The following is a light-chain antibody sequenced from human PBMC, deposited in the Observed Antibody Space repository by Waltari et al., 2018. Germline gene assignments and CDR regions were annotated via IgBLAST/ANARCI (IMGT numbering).Light chain of an antibody. J-gene: IGLJ1*01. Sequence: QSALTQPASVSGSPGQSITISCTGTSSDVGAYDYVSWYQQYPGKAPQLVIHDVSSRPSGTSDRFSGSKSGNTASLIISGLQADDEADYYYSSYTASRHYVFGTGTKVTVL. V-gene: IGLV2-14*03. CDR2: DVS. CDR1: SSDVGAYDY. CDR3: SSYTASRHYV.